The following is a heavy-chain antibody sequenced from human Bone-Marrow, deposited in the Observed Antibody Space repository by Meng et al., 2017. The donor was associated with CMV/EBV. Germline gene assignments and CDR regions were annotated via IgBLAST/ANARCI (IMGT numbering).Heavy chain of an antibody. Sequence: SETLSLTCTVSGASISGSNYYWGWIRQPPGKGLEWIGSIYYRGSTSYNPSLKSRVTISVDTSRNQFSLKVNSVTAADTAVYYCARETGPTGNFWGQGTLVTVSS. CDR2: IYYRGST. CDR1: GASISGSNYY. V-gene: IGHV4-39*07. CDR3: ARETGPTGNF. D-gene: IGHD7-27*01. J-gene: IGHJ4*02.